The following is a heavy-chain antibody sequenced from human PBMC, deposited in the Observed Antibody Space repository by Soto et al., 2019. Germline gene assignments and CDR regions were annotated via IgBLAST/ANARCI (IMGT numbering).Heavy chain of an antibody. CDR3: AKGNYYDSSGYFMGDDAFDI. Sequence: GGSLRLSCAASGFTFSSYAMSWVRQAPGKGLEWVSAISGSGGSTYYADSVKGRFTISRDNSKNTLYLQMNSLRAEDTAVYYCAKGNYYDSSGYFMGDDAFDIWGQGTMVTVSS. J-gene: IGHJ3*02. D-gene: IGHD3-22*01. CDR1: GFTFSSYA. CDR2: ISGSGGST. V-gene: IGHV3-23*01.